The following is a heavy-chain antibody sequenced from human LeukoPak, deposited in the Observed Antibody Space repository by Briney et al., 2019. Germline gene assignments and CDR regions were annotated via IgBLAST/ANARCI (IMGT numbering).Heavy chain of an antibody. Sequence: GGSLRLSCAASGFTFSSYGMHWVRQAPGKGPEWVAVIWYDGSNKYYADSVKGRFTISRDNSKNTLYLQMNSLRAEDTAVYYCARSYSSGWYGAFDIWGQGTMVTVSS. CDR1: GFTFSSYG. V-gene: IGHV3-33*01. CDR3: ARSYSSGWYGAFDI. J-gene: IGHJ3*02. CDR2: IWYDGSNK. D-gene: IGHD6-19*01.